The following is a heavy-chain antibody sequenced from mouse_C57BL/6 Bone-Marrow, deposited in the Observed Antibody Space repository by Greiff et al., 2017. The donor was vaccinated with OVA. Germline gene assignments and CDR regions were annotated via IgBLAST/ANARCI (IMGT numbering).Heavy chain of an antibody. CDR2: IYPGGGYT. D-gene: IGHD1-1*01. CDR3: ARGGTTVENYFDY. Sequence: VKVVESGAELVRPGTSVKMSCKASGYTFTNYWIGWAKQRPGHGLEWIGDIYPGGGYTNYNEKFKGKATLTADKSSSTAYMQFSSLTSEDSAIYYCARGGTTVENYFDYWGQGTTLTVSS. CDR1: GYTFTNYW. V-gene: IGHV1-63*01. J-gene: IGHJ2*01.